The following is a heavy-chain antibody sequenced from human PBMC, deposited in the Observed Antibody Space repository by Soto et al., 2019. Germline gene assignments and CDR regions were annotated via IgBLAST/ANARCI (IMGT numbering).Heavy chain of an antibody. CDR3: AGDGVDCSSTSCPLLWFDP. V-gene: IGHV1-2*02. CDR2: INPNSGGT. CDR1: GYTFPRHY. D-gene: IGHD2-2*01. J-gene: IGHJ5*02. Sequence: ALVKGSRKASGYTFPRHYMPWGRQAPGQGLEGMVWINPNSGGTNYAQKFQGRVTVTRDTSISTAYMELSGLRSDDTYVYYCAGDGVDCSSTSCPLLWFDPGGQGTLVTVSS.